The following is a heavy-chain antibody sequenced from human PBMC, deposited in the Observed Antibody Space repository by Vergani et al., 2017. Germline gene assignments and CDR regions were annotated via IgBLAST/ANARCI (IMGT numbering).Heavy chain of an antibody. CDR2: IGVSDNSI. J-gene: IGHJ4*02. CDR1: GFTFSPYS. V-gene: IGHV3-48*01. D-gene: IGHD4-11*01. Sequence: DVRLVESGGGVVQPGGSLRLSCAASGFTFSPYSMNWVRQTPGKGLEWISYIGVSDNSIYYADSVMGRFAISRDNARNLLFLQMNSLRADDSALYFCVRDPDYSTFDSWGQGTLVTVS. CDR3: VRDPDYSTFDS.